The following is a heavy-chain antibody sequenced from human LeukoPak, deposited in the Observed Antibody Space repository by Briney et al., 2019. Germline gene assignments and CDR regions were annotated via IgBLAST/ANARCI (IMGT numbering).Heavy chain of an antibody. V-gene: IGHV4-34*01. D-gene: IGHD3-9*01. CDR3: ARADILTGYCDFDY. CDR2: INHSGST. J-gene: IGHJ4*02. Sequence: SETLSLTCAVYGGSFSGYYWSWIRQPPGKGLEWIGEINHSGSTNYNPSLKSRVTISVDTSKNQFSLKLSSVTAADTAVYYCARADILTGYCDFDYWGQGTLVTVPS. CDR1: GGSFSGYY.